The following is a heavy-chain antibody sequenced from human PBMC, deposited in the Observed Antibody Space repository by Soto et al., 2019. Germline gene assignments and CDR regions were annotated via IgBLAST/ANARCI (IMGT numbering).Heavy chain of an antibody. V-gene: IGHV1-69*13. D-gene: IGHD2-21*02. J-gene: IGHJ4*02. CDR3: AQCGGDCYAPDY. CDR1: GGTSSSYA. CDR2: IIPIFGTA. Sequence: SVKVSCKASGGTSSSYAISWVRQAPGQGLEWMGGIIPIFGTANYAQKFQGRVTITADESTSTAYMELSSLRSEDTAVYYCAQCGGDCYAPDYWGQGTLVTVSS.